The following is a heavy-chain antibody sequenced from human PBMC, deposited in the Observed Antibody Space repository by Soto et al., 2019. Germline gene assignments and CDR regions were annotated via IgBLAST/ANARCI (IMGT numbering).Heavy chain of an antibody. Sequence: GASVKVSCKSSGYTFTDYYIHWVRQAPGQGLEWMGLINPSGGSTSYPQKFQGRVTLTRDTSTSTVYMELSSLRSEDTAVYYYANAAYSTSWYAFWGQGTLVTVSS. CDR2: INPSGGST. J-gene: IGHJ4*02. CDR1: GYTFTDYY. CDR3: ANAAYSTSWYAF. V-gene: IGHV1-46*01. D-gene: IGHD6-13*01.